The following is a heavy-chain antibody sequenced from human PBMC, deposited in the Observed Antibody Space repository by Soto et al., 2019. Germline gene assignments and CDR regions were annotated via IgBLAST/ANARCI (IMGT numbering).Heavy chain of an antibody. CDR3: ATSTYCSSSTCYQWYGMDV. J-gene: IGHJ6*02. Sequence: QVQLVQSGAEEKKPGASVKVSCKASGYTFSNYAMHWVRQAPGQGLEWMGWINAGNGNSKYSQKFQGRVTITRDTSANTAYMELDSLRSEDTAVYYCATSTYCSSSTCYQWYGMDVWGQGTTVTFSS. CDR1: GYTFSNYA. V-gene: IGHV1-3*05. D-gene: IGHD2-2*01. CDR2: INAGNGNS.